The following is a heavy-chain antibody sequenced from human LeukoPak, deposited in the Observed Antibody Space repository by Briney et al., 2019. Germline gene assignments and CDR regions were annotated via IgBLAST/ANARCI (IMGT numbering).Heavy chain of an antibody. Sequence: GGSLRLSCAASGFTCNTYSLTWVRQTPGKGLEWISYITSYGTTIYYADSVKGRFTISRDNAKNSLYLQMNSLRAEDTAVYYCARVDFGDSGFDYWGQGTLVTVSS. J-gene: IGHJ4*02. CDR2: ITSYGTTI. V-gene: IGHV3-48*01. CDR3: ARVDFGDSGFDY. CDR1: GFTCNTYS. D-gene: IGHD4-17*01.